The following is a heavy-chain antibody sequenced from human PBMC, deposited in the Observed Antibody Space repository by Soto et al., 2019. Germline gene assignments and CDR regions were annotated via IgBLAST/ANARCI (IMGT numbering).Heavy chain of an antibody. CDR1: GFTFSSYG. D-gene: IGHD6-13*01. V-gene: IGHV3-30*18. Sequence: GGSLRLSCAASGFTFSSYGMHWVRQAPGKGLEWVAVISYDGSNKYYADSVKGRFTISRDNSKNTLYLQMNSLRAEDTAVYYCAKDRIAAADYFDYWGQGTLVTSPQ. CDR3: AKDRIAAADYFDY. CDR2: ISYDGSNK. J-gene: IGHJ4*02.